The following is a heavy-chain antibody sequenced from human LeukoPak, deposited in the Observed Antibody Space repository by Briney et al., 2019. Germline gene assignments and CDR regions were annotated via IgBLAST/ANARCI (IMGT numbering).Heavy chain of an antibody. CDR2: ISAYNGNT. CDR3: ARGVRGVITQKYYYYGTDV. D-gene: IGHD3-10*01. V-gene: IGHV1-18*01. CDR1: GYTFTSYG. J-gene: IGHJ6*02. Sequence: GASVKVSCKASGYTFTSYGISWVRQAPGQGLEWMGWISAYNGNTNYAQKLQGRVTMTTDTSTSTAYMELRSLRSDDTAVYYCARGVRGVITQKYYYYGTDVWGQGTTVTVSS.